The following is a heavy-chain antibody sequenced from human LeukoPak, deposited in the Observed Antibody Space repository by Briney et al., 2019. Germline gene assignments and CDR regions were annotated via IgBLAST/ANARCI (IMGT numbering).Heavy chain of an antibody. D-gene: IGHD6-19*01. CDR3: ARERGTAVAPEGYFGY. CDR1: GYTFTSYD. V-gene: IGHV1-8*01. J-gene: IGHJ4*02. Sequence: GASVRVSCKASGYTFTSYDINWVRQAAGQGLEWMGWMNPNSGNTVYAQKVEGRVTMTRNPSISTAYMELSSLRSEDTAVYYCARERGTAVAPEGYFGYWGQGTLVTVSS. CDR2: MNPNSGNT.